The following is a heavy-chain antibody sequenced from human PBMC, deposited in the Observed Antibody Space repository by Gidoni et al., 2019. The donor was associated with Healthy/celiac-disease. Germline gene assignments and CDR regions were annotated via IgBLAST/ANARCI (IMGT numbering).Heavy chain of an antibody. D-gene: IGHD2-15*01. CDR2: IRSKANSYAT. CDR1: GFTFSGSA. V-gene: IGHV3-73*01. CDR3: TTPGGYFRGISGPY. J-gene: IGHJ4*02. Sequence: EVQLVVSGGGLVQPGGSLKLSCAASGFTFSGSAMPGVRQASGKGLEWVGRIRSKANSYATAYAASVKGRFTISRDDSKNTAYLQMNSLKTEDTAVYYCTTPGGYFRGISGPYWGQGTLVTVSS.